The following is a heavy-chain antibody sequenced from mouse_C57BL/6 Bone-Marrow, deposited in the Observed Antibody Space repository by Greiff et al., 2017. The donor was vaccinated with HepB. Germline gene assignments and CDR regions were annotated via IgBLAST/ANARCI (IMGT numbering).Heavy chain of an antibody. CDR2: IYPRSGNT. D-gene: IGHD1-1*01. V-gene: IGHV1-81*01. Sequence: QVQLQQSGAELARPGASVKLSCKASGYTFTSSGISWVKQRTGQGLEWIGEIYPRSGNTYYNEKLQGKATLTADKSSSTAYMELRSLTPDDSAVYFCARWYYGSGAYWGQGTLVTVSA. CDR3: ARWYYGSGAY. CDR1: GYTFTSSG. J-gene: IGHJ3*01.